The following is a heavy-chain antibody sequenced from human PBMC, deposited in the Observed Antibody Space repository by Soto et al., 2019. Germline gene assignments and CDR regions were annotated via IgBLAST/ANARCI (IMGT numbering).Heavy chain of an antibody. J-gene: IGHJ4*02. CDR2: INPNTGGT. CDR3: ARQLAYCGGDCYTEPIDY. V-gene: IGHV1-2*06. D-gene: IGHD2-21*02. CDR1: GYTFTNYY. Sequence: EASVKVSFKASGYTFTNYYVLWLRQAPGQGLEWVGRINPNTGGTNYAQKFQDRVTMTRDTSITTAYMELSRLRSDDTAVYYCARQLAYCGGDCYTEPIDYWGQGTQVTVSS.